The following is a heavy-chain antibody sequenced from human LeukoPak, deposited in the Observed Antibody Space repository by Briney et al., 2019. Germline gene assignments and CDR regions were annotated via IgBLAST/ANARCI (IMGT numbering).Heavy chain of an antibody. CDR3: AKDTPLCYFDY. Sequence: GGSLRLSCAASGFTFSSHSMNWVRQAPGKGLEWVSYISSDSSTIYYADSVKGRFTISRDNSKNTLYLQMNSLRADDTAVYYCAKDTPLCYFDYWGQGTLVTVSS. CDR2: ISSDSSTI. V-gene: IGHV3-48*01. J-gene: IGHJ4*02. D-gene: IGHD3-16*01. CDR1: GFTFSSHS.